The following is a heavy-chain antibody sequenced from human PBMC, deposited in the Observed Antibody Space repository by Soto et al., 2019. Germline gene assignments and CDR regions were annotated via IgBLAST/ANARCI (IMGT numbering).Heavy chain of an antibody. CDR1: GFTFSSYW. CDR3: ATSLSAIPCDS. CDR2: IKQDGSEI. Sequence: EVQLVESGGGLVQSGGSLRLSCAASGFTFSSYWMSWVRQGPGKGPEWVANIKQDGSEIYYVDSVKGRFTISRDNAKSSLYLQMTSLRAEDTAVYHCATSLSAIPCDSWGQGTLVTVSS. V-gene: IGHV3-7*05. D-gene: IGHD2-2*01. J-gene: IGHJ4*02.